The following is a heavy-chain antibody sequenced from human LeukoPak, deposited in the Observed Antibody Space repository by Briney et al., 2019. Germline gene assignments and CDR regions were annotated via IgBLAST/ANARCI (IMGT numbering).Heavy chain of an antibody. CDR2: IIPMFGTA. CDR3: ARDGHRGFREH. V-gene: IGHV1-69*13. Sequence: SVKVSCKAPGGSFSSYRISWVRQAPGQGLEWMGGIIPMFGTADYAQKFQGKVTITADESTTTAYMELSSLRSEDTAVYYCARDGHRGFREHWGQGTLVTVSS. D-gene: IGHD3-10*01. J-gene: IGHJ1*01. CDR1: GGSFSSYR.